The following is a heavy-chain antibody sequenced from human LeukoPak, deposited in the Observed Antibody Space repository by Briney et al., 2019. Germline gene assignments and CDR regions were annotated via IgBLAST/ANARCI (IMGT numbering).Heavy chain of an antibody. V-gene: IGHV1-69*05. D-gene: IGHD2-8*01. CDR2: IIPIFGTA. Sequence: SVKVSCKASGGTFSSYAISWVRQAPGQGLEWMGRIIPIFGTANYAQKFQGRVMITTDESTSTAYMELSSLRSEDTAVYYCASDSSIVLMVYAPLDYWGQGTLVTVSS. J-gene: IGHJ4*02. CDR1: GGTFSSYA. CDR3: ASDSSIVLMVYAPLDY.